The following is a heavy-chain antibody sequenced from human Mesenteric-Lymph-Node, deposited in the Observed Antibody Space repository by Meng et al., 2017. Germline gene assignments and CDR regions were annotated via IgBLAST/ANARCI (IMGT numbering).Heavy chain of an antibody. D-gene: IGHD1-7*01. Sequence: QVQLQESGPGLVKPSQTLSLTCTVSGGSISSGNYYWTWIRQPAGKGLEWIGRIYTSGTTYYNPSLKSRVTISVDTSKNQFSLKLSSVTAADTAVYYCARSTGTTYYFDYWGQGTLVTVSS. CDR3: ARSTGTTYYFDY. J-gene: IGHJ4*02. V-gene: IGHV4-61*02. CDR2: IYTSGTT. CDR1: GGSISSGNYY.